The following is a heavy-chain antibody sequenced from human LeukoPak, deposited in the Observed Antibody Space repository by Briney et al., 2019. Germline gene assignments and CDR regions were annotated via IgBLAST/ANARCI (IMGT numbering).Heavy chain of an antibody. Sequence: GASVKVSCKASGYTFTSYGISWVRQAPGQGLEWMGWISAYNGNTNYAQKLQGRVTVTTDTSTSTAYMELRSLRSDDTAVYYCARGGYVWGSYRPNDYWGQGTLVTVSS. V-gene: IGHV1-18*01. CDR3: ARGGYVWGSYRPNDY. J-gene: IGHJ4*02. CDR1: GYTFTSYG. D-gene: IGHD3-16*02. CDR2: ISAYNGNT.